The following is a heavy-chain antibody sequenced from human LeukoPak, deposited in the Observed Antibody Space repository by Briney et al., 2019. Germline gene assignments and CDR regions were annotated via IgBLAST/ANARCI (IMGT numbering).Heavy chain of an antibody. CDR1: GYTFTGYY. Sequence: ASVKVSCKASGYTFTGYYMHWVRQAPGQGLEWMGWINPNSGGTNYAQKFQGRVTMTRDTSISTAYMELSRLRSEDTAVYYCAREFPSSSNWYAKWFDPWGQGTLVTVSS. J-gene: IGHJ5*02. CDR2: INPNSGGT. D-gene: IGHD6-13*01. V-gene: IGHV1-2*02. CDR3: AREFPSSSNWYAKWFDP.